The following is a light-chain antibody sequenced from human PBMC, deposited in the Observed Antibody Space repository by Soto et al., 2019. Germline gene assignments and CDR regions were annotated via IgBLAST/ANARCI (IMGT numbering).Light chain of an antibody. V-gene: IGLV1-44*01. CDR2: NND. J-gene: IGLJ3*02. CDR1: SSNIGRNV. Sequence: QSVLTQPPSASGTLGQRVTISCSGSSSNIGRNVVNWYQQLPGMAPKLLVYNNDQRPSGVPDRFSVSKSGTSASLAISGLQSEDEADYYCAAWDDSLNWVFGGGTKLT. CDR3: AAWDDSLNWV.